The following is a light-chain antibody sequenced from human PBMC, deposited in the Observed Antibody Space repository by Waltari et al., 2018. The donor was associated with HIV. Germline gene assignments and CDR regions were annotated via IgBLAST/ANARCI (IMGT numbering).Light chain of an antibody. Sequence: QSVLTQPPSASGTPGQRVTISCSGSSSNIGSNYVYSYQQLPGPAPKLLIYKNNQRPSGVPDRFSGSKSGTSASLAISGLRSEDEADYYCAAWDDSLSGYVFGTGTKVTVL. CDR3: AAWDDSLSGYV. CDR1: SSNIGSNY. V-gene: IGLV1-47*01. J-gene: IGLJ1*01. CDR2: KNN.